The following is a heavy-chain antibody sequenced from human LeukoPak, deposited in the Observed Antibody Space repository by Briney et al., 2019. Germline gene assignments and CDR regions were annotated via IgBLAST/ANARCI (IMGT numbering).Heavy chain of an antibody. CDR1: GGTFSSYA. J-gene: IGHJ5*02. CDR3: ARGRGYCSGGSCYSRWFDP. CDR2: IIPIFGTA. D-gene: IGHD2-15*01. V-gene: IGHV1-69*01. Sequence: SVKVSCKASGGTFSSYAISWVRQAPGQGLEWMGGIIPIFGTANYAQKFQGRVTITADESTSTAYMELSSLRSEDTAVYYCARGRGYCSGGSCYSRWFDPWAREPWSPSPQ.